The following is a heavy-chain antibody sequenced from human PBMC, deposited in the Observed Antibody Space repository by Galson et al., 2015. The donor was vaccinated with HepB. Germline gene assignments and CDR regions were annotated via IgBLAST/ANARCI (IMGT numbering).Heavy chain of an antibody. J-gene: IGHJ4*02. CDR3: ARGAQYTPGDMGIDY. CDR1: VGSISSYY. D-gene: IGHD2-2*02. CDR2: IYYSGST. Sequence: SETLSLTGTVSVGSISSYYWSWIRQPPGKGREWIGYIYYSGSTNYNPSLKSRVTISVDTSKNQFSLKLSSVTAADTAVYYCARGAQYTPGDMGIDYWGQGTLVTVSS. V-gene: IGHV4-59*01.